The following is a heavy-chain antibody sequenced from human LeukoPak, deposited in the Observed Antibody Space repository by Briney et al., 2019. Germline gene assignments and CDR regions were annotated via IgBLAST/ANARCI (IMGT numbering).Heavy chain of an antibody. CDR2: ISYDGSNK. Sequence: GRSLRLSCAASGFTFSSYAMHWVRQAPGKGLEWVAVISYDGSNKYYADSVKGRFTISRGNSKNTLYLQMNSLRAEDTAVYYCASSDSSGYYYVDYFDYWGQGTLITVSS. D-gene: IGHD3-22*01. CDR1: GFTFSSYA. V-gene: IGHV3-30-3*01. CDR3: ASSDSSGYYYVDYFDY. J-gene: IGHJ4*02.